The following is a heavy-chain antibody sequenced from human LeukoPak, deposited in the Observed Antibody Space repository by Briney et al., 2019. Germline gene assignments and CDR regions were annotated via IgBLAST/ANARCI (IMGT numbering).Heavy chain of an antibody. V-gene: IGHV4-59*06. CDR1: GGSISSYY. D-gene: IGHD3-10*01. CDR2: IYYSGST. J-gene: IGHJ4*02. CDR3: ARVPPAAYYGSTNYFDY. Sequence: PSETLSLTCTVSGGSISSYYWSWIRQPPGKGLEWIGYIYYSGSTYYNPSLKSRVTISVDTSKNHFSLKLSSVTAADTAVYYCARVPPAAYYGSTNYFDYCGQGTLVTVSS.